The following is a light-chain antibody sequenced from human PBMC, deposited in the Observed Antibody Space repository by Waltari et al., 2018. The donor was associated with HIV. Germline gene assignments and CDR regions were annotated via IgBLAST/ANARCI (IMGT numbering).Light chain of an antibody. J-gene: IGKJ2*01. V-gene: IGKV1-39*01. CDR3: QQSYSTPMYT. Sequence: DIQMTHSPSSLSAAVGDRLTITCQAMQSMSRYLNWYQQKPGKAPNRLIYASSSLQSGVQSRFSGSGSGTDFTLTISSLQPEDFATYYCQQSYSTPMYTFGQGTKLEIK. CDR1: QSMSRY. CDR2: ASS.